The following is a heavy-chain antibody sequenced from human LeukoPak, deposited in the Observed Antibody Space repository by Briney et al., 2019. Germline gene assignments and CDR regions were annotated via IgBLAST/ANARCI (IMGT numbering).Heavy chain of an antibody. CDR2: ISSNGGSR. D-gene: IGHD1-1*01. CDR3: ARWYNSLDV. J-gene: IGHJ6*02. CDR1: GFTFKNSA. V-gene: IGHV3-64*01. Sequence: PGGSLRLSCAASGFTFKNSAMYWVRQAPGKGLEYVSGISSNGGSRYYANAVKGRFTISRDNSKNTVYLQMGSLRIEDMAVYYCARWYNSLDVWGQGTTVIVSS.